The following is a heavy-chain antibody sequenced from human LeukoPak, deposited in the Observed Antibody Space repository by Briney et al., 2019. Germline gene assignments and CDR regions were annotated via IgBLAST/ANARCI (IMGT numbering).Heavy chain of an antibody. D-gene: IGHD6-13*01. Sequence: GGSLRLSCAASGFTVSSNYMSWVRQAPGKGLEWVSVIYSGGSTYYADSVKGRFTISRDNAKNSLYLQMNSLRAEDTAVYYCARAIAAAGRFYYYYMDVWGKGTTVTVSS. CDR1: GFTVSSNY. CDR3: ARAIAAAGRFYYYYMDV. J-gene: IGHJ6*03. CDR2: IYSGGST. V-gene: IGHV3-66*01.